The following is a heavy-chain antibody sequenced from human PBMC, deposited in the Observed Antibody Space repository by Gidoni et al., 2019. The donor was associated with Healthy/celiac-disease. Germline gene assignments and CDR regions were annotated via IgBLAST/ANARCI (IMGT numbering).Heavy chain of an antibody. V-gene: IGHV3-23*01. D-gene: IGHD3-3*01. J-gene: IGHJ4*02. CDR3: AKDLNNFWTLSSYYFDY. Sequence: EVQLLASGGGLVQPGGSLRLSCAASGFTFSSYAMSWVRQAPGKGLEWVSAISGSGGSTYYADSVKGRFTISRDNSKNTLYLQMNSLRAEDTAVYYCAKDLNNFWTLSSYYFDYWGQGTLVTVSS. CDR2: ISGSGGST. CDR1: GFTFSSYA.